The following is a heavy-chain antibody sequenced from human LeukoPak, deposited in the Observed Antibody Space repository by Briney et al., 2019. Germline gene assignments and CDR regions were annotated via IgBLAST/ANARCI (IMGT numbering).Heavy chain of an antibody. D-gene: IGHD3-10*01. CDR2: ISGSGGST. V-gene: IGHV3-23*01. CDR3: AKGYYGSGSYGWFDY. J-gene: IGHJ4*02. CDR1: GFSVRSNY. Sequence: TGGSLRLSCAASGFSVRSNYMSWVRQAPGKGLEWVSAISGSGGSTYYADSVKGRFTISRDNSKNTLFLQMNSLRAEDTAVYYCAKGYYGSGSYGWFDYWGQGTLVTVSS.